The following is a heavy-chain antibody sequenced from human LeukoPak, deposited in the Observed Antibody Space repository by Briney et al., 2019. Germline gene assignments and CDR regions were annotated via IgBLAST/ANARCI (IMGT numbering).Heavy chain of an antibody. J-gene: IGHJ4*02. CDR1: GYSISSGYY. Sequence: SETLSLTCTVSGYSISSGYYWGWIRQPPGKGLEWIGSIYHSGSTYYNPSLKSRVTLSVDTSKNQSSLKLSSVTAADTAVYYCARLREVVPAAMTYWGQGTLVTVSS. V-gene: IGHV4-38-2*02. CDR3: ARLREVVPAAMTY. D-gene: IGHD2-2*01. CDR2: IYHSGST.